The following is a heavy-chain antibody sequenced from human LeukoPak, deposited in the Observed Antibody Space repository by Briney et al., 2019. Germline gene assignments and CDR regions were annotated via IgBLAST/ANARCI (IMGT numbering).Heavy chain of an antibody. CDR2: IIPIFGTA. CDR1: GGTFSSYA. V-gene: IGHV1-69*13. Sequence: SVKVSCKASGGTFSSYAINWVRQAPGQGLEWMGGIIPIFGTANYAQKFQSRVTITADESTSTAYMELSSLRSEDTAVYYCARDQPRRGPGNHDYWGQGTLVTVSS. J-gene: IGHJ4*02. CDR3: ARDQPRRGPGNHDY. D-gene: IGHD1-26*01.